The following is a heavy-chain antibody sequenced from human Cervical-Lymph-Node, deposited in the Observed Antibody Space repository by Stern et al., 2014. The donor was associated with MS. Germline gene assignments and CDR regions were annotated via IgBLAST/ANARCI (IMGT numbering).Heavy chain of an antibody. J-gene: IGHJ4*02. CDR1: GYTFTNYY. CDR2: IDPNSGGT. Sequence: QMQLVQSGAEVKKPGASVKVSCKASGYTFTNYYIHWVRQAPGQELEWMGWIDPNSGGTNYAQKSQGRFTMTRDTSISTAYMELSRLTSDDTAVYYCARGRGDARPYYFDYWGQGTLVTVSS. D-gene: IGHD4-17*01. CDR3: ARGRGDARPYYFDY. V-gene: IGHV1-2*02.